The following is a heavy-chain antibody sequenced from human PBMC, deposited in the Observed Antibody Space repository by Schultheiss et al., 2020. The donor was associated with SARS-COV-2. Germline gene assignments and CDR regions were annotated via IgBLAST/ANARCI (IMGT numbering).Heavy chain of an antibody. CDR1: GFTFSSYA. D-gene: IGHD2-21*02. CDR2: IGTAGDT. CDR3: ARESGDDDLNWFDP. J-gene: IGHJ5*02. Sequence: GGSLRLSCAASGFTFSSYAMSWVRQATGKGLEWVSAIGTAGDTYYPGSVKGRFTISRDNAKNSLYLQMNSLRAEDTAVYFCARESGDDDLNWFDPWGQGTLVTVSS. V-gene: IGHV3-13*01.